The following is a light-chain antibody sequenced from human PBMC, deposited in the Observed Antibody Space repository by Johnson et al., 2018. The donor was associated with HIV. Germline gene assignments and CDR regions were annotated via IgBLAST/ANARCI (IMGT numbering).Light chain of an antibody. V-gene: IGLV1-51*01. Sequence: QSVLTQPPSVSAAPGQKVTISCSGSSSNIGNNYVSWYQQIPGTAPKLLIYDNNKRPSGIPDRFSGSKSGTSATLGITGLQTGHEADYYCGTWDSSLSVYVFGTGTKVTVL. J-gene: IGLJ1*01. CDR2: DNN. CDR3: GTWDSSLSVYV. CDR1: SSNIGNNY.